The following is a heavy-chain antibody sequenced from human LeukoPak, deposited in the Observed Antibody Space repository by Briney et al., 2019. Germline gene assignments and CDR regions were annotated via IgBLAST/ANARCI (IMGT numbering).Heavy chain of an antibody. Sequence: ASVKVSCKASGYTFTNNYLHWVRQAPGQGLEWMGVIYPRDGSTSYAQNFQGRVTVTRDTSTTTVHMELRGLRSEDTAVYYCARHQEGFDYWGQGTVVTVSS. CDR3: ARHQEGFDY. CDR2: IYPRDGST. V-gene: IGHV1-46*01. J-gene: IGHJ4*02. CDR1: GYTFTNNY.